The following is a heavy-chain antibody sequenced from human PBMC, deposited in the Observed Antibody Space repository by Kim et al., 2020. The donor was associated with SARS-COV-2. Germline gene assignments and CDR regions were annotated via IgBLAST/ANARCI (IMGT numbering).Heavy chain of an antibody. D-gene: IGHD6-13*01. CDR2: SSPDGSST. CDR3: VRRATAGHFDC. CDR1: GFTFSPYW. V-gene: IGHV3-74*01. Sequence: GGSLRLSCEASGFTFSPYWMLWVRQAPGKGLVWVSRSSPDGSSTSHADSVKGRFTLSRDNAKNTLYLQMNSLRVEDTGVYYCVRRATAGHFDCWGQGTLV. J-gene: IGHJ4*02.